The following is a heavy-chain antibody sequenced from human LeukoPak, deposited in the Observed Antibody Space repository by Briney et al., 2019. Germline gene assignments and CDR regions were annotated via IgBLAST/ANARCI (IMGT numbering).Heavy chain of an antibody. Sequence: GGSLRLTCAASGFTFRNYVMSWVRQAPGKGLEWVAAISGSDGSTWYADSVKGRFTISRDNSKNTLYLQMNSLRAEDTAVYYCARGGDIVVVPAAKGYYYYGMDVWGQGTTVTVSS. V-gene: IGHV3-23*01. CDR3: ARGGDIVVVPAAKGYYYYGMDV. J-gene: IGHJ6*02. CDR2: ISGSDGST. D-gene: IGHD2-2*01. CDR1: GFTFRNYV.